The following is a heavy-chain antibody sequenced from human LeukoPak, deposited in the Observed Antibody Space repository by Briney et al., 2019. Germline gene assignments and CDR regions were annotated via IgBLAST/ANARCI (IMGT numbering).Heavy chain of an antibody. CDR3: ASEHYDFWSGYLTPPSDY. D-gene: IGHD3-3*01. J-gene: IGHJ4*02. Sequence: SETLSLTCTVSGGSISSSSFYWGWIRQPPGKGLEWIGSIYYSGSTYYNPFLKSRVTISVDTSKNQFSLKLTSVTAADTAVYYCASEHYDFWSGYLTPPSDYWGQGTLVTVSS. V-gene: IGHV4-39*02. CDR2: IYYSGST. CDR1: GGSISSSSFY.